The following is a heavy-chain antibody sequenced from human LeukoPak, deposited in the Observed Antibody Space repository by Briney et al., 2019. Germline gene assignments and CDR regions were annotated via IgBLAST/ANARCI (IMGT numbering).Heavy chain of an antibody. J-gene: IGHJ2*01. CDR2: IYYNGNT. CDR3: ARGLELPHWYFDL. V-gene: IGHV4-59*01. CDR1: GGSINTYY. Sequence: PSETLSLTCTVSGGSINTYYWSWLRQPPGKGLEWIGYIYYNGNTNYNPSLKSRVTISVDTSKNQFSLKLSSVTAADTAVYFCARGLELPHWYFDLWGRGTLVTVSS. D-gene: IGHD1-7*01.